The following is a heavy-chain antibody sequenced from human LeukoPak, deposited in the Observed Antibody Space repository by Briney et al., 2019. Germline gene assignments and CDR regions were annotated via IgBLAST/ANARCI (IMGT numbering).Heavy chain of an antibody. J-gene: IGHJ4*02. CDR2: IYYSGST. V-gene: IGHV4-39*07. CDR3: ARRREYSSGWYVTGKRYIDY. D-gene: IGHD6-19*01. Sequence: SETLSLTCTVSGGSISSSSYYWGWIRQPPGKGLEWIGSIYYSGSTNYNPSLKSRVTISVDTSKNQFSLKLSSVTAADTAVYYCARRREYSSGWYVTGKRYIDYWGQGTLVTVSS. CDR1: GGSISSSSYY.